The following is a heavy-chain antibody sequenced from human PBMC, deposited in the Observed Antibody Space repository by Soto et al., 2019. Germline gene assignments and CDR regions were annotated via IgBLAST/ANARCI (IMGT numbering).Heavy chain of an antibody. D-gene: IGHD3-22*01. Sequence: SVKVSCKASGGTFSSYAISWVRQAPGQGLEWMGGIIPIFGTANYAQKFQGRVTITADESTSTAYMELSSLRSEDTAVYYCARARDYYDSSGYSNWFDPWGQGTLVTVSS. CDR2: IIPIFGTA. V-gene: IGHV1-69*13. J-gene: IGHJ5*02. CDR1: GGTFSSYA. CDR3: ARARDYYDSSGYSNWFDP.